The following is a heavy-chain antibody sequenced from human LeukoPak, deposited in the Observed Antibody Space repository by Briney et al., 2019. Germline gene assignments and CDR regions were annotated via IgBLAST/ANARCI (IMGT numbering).Heavy chain of an antibody. J-gene: IGHJ4*02. D-gene: IGHD5-24*01. Sequence: GGSLRLFCAVSGFSVTNNYMSWVRQAPGKGLEWVSVFYVGGATYYADSVKGRFTISRDNSENTLYLQMKSLRAEDTAVYYCARGDGYNFFEYWGQGTLVTVSS. V-gene: IGHV3-53*01. CDR3: ARGDGYNFFEY. CDR1: GFSVTNNY. CDR2: FYVGGAT.